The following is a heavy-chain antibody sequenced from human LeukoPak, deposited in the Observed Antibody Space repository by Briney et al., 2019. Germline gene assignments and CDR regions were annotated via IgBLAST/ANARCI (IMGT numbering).Heavy chain of an antibody. V-gene: IGHV3-33*01. J-gene: IGHJ3*02. CDR3: ARGSAKNAFDI. D-gene: IGHD1-26*01. CDR2: IWFDGSNI. Sequence: GRSLKLSCVASGFTFSMYGMHWVRQAPGKGLEWVAVIWFDGSNIYYGDFVKGRFTISRDNSQNTLYLQMYSLIVEDTAVYYCARGSAKNAFDIWGQGTMVTVSS. CDR1: GFTFSMYG.